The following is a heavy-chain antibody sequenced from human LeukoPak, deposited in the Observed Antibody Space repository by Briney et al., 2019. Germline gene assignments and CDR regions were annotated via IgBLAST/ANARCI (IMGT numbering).Heavy chain of an antibody. CDR1: GGSISSYY. V-gene: IGHV4-59*01. Sequence: SETLSLTCTVSGGSISSYYWSWIRQPPGKGLEWIGYIYYSGSTNYNPSLKSRVTISVDTSKNQFSLKLSSVTAADTAVYYCARGESSWGFRPYNWFDPWGQGTLVTVSS. CDR2: IYYSGST. CDR3: ARGESSWGFRPYNWFDP. J-gene: IGHJ5*02. D-gene: IGHD6-13*01.